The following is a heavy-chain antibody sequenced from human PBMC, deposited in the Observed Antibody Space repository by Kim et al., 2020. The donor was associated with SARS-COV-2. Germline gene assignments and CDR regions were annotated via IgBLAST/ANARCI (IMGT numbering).Heavy chain of an antibody. CDR2: TYYRSKWYN. CDR3: ARDLPGTRSFDY. CDR1: GDSVSSNSAA. J-gene: IGHJ4*02. V-gene: IGHV6-1*01. Sequence: SETLSHTCAISGDSVSSNSAAWNWIRQSPSRGLEWLGRTYYRSKWYNDYAVSVKSRITINSDTSNNQFSLHLNSVTPEDTAVYYCARDLPGTRSFDYWGQGTPVTVSS. D-gene: IGHD1-1*01.